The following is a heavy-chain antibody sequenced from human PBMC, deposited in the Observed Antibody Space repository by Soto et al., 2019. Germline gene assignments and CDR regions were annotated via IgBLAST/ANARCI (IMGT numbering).Heavy chain of an antibody. J-gene: IGHJ5*02. CDR3: VREGGVLRMSNWFDA. V-gene: IGHV4-61*01. D-gene: IGHD3-3*01. CDR1: GDSVTSPSDY. Sequence: PSETLSLTCSVSGDSVTSPSDYWSWVRQPPGKRPEWIGYASHDGDTVYNPSLDSRVTISGDTPTNQFSLILNSVTTADPAVDYCVREGGVLRMSNWFDAWGQGIQVTVSS. CDR2: ASHDGDT.